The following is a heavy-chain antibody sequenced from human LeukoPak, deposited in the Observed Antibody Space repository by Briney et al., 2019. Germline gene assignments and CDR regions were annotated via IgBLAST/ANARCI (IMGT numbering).Heavy chain of an antibody. Sequence: ASVKVSCKASGYTFTSYDISWVRQATGQGLEWMGWMNPISGNTGYAQKFQGRVTMTRSTSISTAYMELSSLRSEDTAVYYCATENRHGYNYAGAYWGQGTLVTVSS. CDR2: MNPISGNT. J-gene: IGHJ4*02. CDR3: ATENRHGYNYAGAY. CDR1: GYTFTSYD. V-gene: IGHV1-8*01. D-gene: IGHD5-24*01.